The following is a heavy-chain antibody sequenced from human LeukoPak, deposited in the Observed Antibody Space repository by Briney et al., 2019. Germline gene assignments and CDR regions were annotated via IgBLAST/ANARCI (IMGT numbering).Heavy chain of an antibody. V-gene: IGHV1-18*01. D-gene: IGHD3-10*01. CDR1: GYTFISYG. CDR2: VSAYNGAT. Sequence: ASVKVSCKSSGYTFISYGITWVRQAPGQGLEWLGWVSAYNGATDYPQKFRGRVTMTTDTSTSTAYMELRSLRSDDTAFYYCARDASRIQYRGAFDLWGQGTLVTVSS. CDR3: ARDASRIQYRGAFDL. J-gene: IGHJ3*01.